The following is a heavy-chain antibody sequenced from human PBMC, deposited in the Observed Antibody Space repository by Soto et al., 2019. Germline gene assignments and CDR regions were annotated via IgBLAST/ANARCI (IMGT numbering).Heavy chain of an antibody. CDR1: GYTFTSYD. CDR3: AMAYSSSYAMIFYYYYMDV. V-gene: IGHV1-8*01. J-gene: IGHJ6*03. D-gene: IGHD6-6*01. CDR2: MNPNSGTT. Sequence: QVQLVQSGAEVKKPGASVKVSCKASGYTFTSYDINWVRQATGQGLEWMGWMNPNSGTTGYAQKFQGRVTMTRNTSISTAYMELISLRSEDTAVYYCAMAYSSSYAMIFYYYYMDVWGKGTTVTVSS.